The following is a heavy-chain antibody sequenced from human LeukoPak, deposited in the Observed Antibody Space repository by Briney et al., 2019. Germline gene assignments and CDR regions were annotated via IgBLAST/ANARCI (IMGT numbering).Heavy chain of an antibody. CDR1: GGSFSGYY. V-gene: IGHV4-34*01. D-gene: IGHD2-2*01. CDR3: ARFGSTSYYLKDWFDP. J-gene: IGHJ5*02. Sequence: SETLSLTCAVYGGSFSGYYWSWIRQPPGKGLEWIGEINHSGSTNYNPSLKGRVTISVDTSKNQFSLKLSSVTAADTAVYYCARFGSTSYYLKDWFDPWGQGTLVTVSS. CDR2: INHSGST.